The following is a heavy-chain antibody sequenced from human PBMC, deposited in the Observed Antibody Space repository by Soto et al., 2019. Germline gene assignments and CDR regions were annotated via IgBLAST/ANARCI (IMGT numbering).Heavy chain of an antibody. CDR3: AQDRGWGVVSPSHDY. CDR2: IRGTGGET. Sequence: EVQLLESGGGMVQPGGSLRVSCAASGFTIRTFVMSWVRQAPGKGLEWVSAIRGTGGETFYADFEKGRFTMSRDNSKNTLYLQMNSLRDEDTALYFCAQDRGWGVVSPSHDYWGQGTLVTVSS. CDR1: GFTIRTFV. D-gene: IGHD2-21*01. J-gene: IGHJ4*02. V-gene: IGHV3-23*01.